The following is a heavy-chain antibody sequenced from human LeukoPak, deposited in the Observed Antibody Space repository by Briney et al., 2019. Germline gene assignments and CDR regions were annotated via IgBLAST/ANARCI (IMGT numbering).Heavy chain of an antibody. J-gene: IGHJ1*01. CDR1: GGTFSSYA. D-gene: IGHD3-22*01. CDR3: ARGYSTYYYDSSGYPAEYFQH. CDR2: IIPIFDTA. V-gene: IGHV1-69*01. Sequence: SVKVSCKASGGTFSSYAISWVRQAPGQGLEWMGGIIPIFDTANYAQKFQGRVTITADESTSTAYMELSSLRSEDTAVYYCARGYSTYYYDSSGYPAEYFQHWGQGTLVTVSS.